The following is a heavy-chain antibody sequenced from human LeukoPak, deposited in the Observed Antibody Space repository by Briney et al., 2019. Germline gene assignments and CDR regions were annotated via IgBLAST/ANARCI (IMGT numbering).Heavy chain of an antibody. D-gene: IGHD6-19*01. CDR2: ISGSGDST. J-gene: IGHJ4*01. V-gene: IGHV3-23*01. Sequence: PGGSLRLSCAASGFTFSSYAMSWVRQAPGKGLEWVSIISGSGDSTYYADSVKGRFTISRDNSKNTLYLQMNSLRDDDTAVYYCAKGAAPNIAVAGLLFDYWGQGSLVTVSS. CDR3: AKGAAPNIAVAGLLFDY. CDR1: GFTFSSYA.